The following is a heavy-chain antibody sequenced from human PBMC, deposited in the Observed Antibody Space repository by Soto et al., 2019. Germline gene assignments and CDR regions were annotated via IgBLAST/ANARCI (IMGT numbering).Heavy chain of an antibody. CDR1: GGSISSSSYH. CDR3: ATSNWFDP. CDR2: IYYSGST. V-gene: IGHV4-39*01. Sequence: SETLSLTCTVSGGSISSSSYHWGWIRQPPGKGLEWIGSIYYSGSTYYNPSLKSRVTISVDTSKNQFSLKLSSVTAADTAVYYCATSNWFDPWGQGTLVSGSS. J-gene: IGHJ5*02.